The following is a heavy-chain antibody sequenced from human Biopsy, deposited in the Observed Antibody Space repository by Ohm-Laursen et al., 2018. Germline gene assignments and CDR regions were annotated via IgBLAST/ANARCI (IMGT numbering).Heavy chain of an antibody. CDR2: IYNTETT. Sequence: TLSLTWPASGGSISSSTTYYWAWLRQPPGKGLEWIGSIYNTETTFYNPSLKSRVTISVDTSTNQFSLKVYSVTAADTALYFCARHPTGFWFDPWGHGTLVTVSS. J-gene: IGHJ5*02. V-gene: IGHV4-39*01. CDR1: GGSISSSTTYY. CDR3: ARHPTGFWFDP.